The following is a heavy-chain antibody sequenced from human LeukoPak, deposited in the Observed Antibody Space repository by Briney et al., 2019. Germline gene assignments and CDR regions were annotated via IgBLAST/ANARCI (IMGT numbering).Heavy chain of an antibody. J-gene: IGHJ4*02. D-gene: IGHD6-13*01. Sequence: PSETLSLTCAVYGGSFSGYYWSWIRQPPGKGLEWIGEINHSGSTNYNPSLKSRVTISVDTSKNQFSLKLSSVTAADTAVYYCARGGRRSSSWYRGLDYWGQGTLVTVSS. CDR3: ARGGRRSSSWYRGLDY. V-gene: IGHV4-34*01. CDR1: GGSFSGYY. CDR2: INHSGST.